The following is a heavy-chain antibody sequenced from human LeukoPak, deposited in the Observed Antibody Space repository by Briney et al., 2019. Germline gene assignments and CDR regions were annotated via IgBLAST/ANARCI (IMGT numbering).Heavy chain of an antibody. CDR1: GFTFSSYA. CDR2: ISGSGGST. CDR3: AKGTRGYYYDSSGYPYYFDY. D-gene: IGHD3-22*01. Sequence: PGGSLRLSCAASGFTFSSYAMSWVRQAPGKGLEWVSAISGSGGSTYYADSVKGRFTISRDNSKNTLYLQMNSLRAEDTALYYCAKGTRGYYYDSSGYPYYFDYWGQGTLVTVSS. J-gene: IGHJ4*02. V-gene: IGHV3-23*01.